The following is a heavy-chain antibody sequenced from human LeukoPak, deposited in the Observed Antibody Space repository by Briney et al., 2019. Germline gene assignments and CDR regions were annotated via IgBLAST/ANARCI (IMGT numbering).Heavy chain of an antibody. V-gene: IGHV3-74*01. CDR2: INSDGSST. CDR1: GFTFSSYW. CDR3: ARGGLGAGSYYRGWFDP. Sequence: PGGSLRLSCAASGFTFSSYWMHWVRQAPGKGLVWVSRINSDGSSTSYADSVKGRFTISRDNAKNTLYLQMNSLRAEDTAVYYCARGGLGAGSYYRGWFDPWGQGTLVTVSS. D-gene: IGHD3-10*01. J-gene: IGHJ5*02.